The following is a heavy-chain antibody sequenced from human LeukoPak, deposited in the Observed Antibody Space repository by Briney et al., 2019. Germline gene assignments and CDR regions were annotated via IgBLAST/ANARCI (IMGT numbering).Heavy chain of an antibody. CDR3: ARGGGSYYWGYWSY. CDR2: ISSSSSYI. V-gene: IGHV3-21*01. D-gene: IGHD1-26*01. Sequence: PGGSLRLSCAASGFTFSSYSMNWVRQAPGKGLEWVSSISSSSSYIYYADSVKGRFTISRDNAKNSLYLQMNSLRAEDTAVYYCARGGGSYYWGYWSYWGQGTLVTVSS. J-gene: IGHJ4*02. CDR1: GFTFSSYS.